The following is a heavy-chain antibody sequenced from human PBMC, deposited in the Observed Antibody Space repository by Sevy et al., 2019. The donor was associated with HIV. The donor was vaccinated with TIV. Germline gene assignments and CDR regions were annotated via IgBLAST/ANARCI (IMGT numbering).Heavy chain of an antibody. Sequence: SETLSLTCTMSGGSITSLYWNWIRQPPGKGLEWIANIYYNGHINYNPSLKSRVTLSLDTSKNQVTLRLSSVTAADTAMYYCAGENAWGRGYSWGQGTLVTVSS. D-gene: IGHD1-26*01. CDR2: IYYNGHI. CDR3: AGENAWGRGYS. CDR1: GGSITSLY. J-gene: IGHJ4*02. V-gene: IGHV4-59*08.